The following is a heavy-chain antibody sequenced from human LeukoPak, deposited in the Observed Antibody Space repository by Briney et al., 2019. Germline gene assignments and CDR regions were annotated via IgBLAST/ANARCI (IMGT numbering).Heavy chain of an antibody. J-gene: IGHJ4*02. CDR1: GGSISSYY. CDR2: IYYSGST. V-gene: IGHV4-59*08. D-gene: IGHD3-10*01. Sequence: SETLSLTCTVSGGSISSYYWSWIRQPPGKGLEWIGYIYYSGSTNYNPSLKSRVTISVDTSKNQFSLKLSSVTAADTAVYYCARLVTTVRGVIRRGYYFDYWGQGTLVTVSS. CDR3: ARLVTTVRGVIRRGYYFDY.